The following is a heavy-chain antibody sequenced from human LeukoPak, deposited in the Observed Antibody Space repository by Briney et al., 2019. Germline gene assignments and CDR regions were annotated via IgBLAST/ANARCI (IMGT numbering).Heavy chain of an antibody. CDR2: IKEDGSER. V-gene: IGHV3-7*01. D-gene: IGHD3-22*01. CDR1: GFTFSNYW. CDR3: ARSRSGYYEDY. Sequence: GGSLRLSCAASGFTFSNYWMSWVRQAPGKGLEWVANIKEDGSERYYVDSVKGRFTISRDNAKNSLSLQVNSLSAEDTAVYYCARSRSGYYEDYWGQGTLVTVSS. J-gene: IGHJ4*02.